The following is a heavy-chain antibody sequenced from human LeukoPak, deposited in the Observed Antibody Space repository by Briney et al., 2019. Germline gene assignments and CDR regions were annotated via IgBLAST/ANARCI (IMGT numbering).Heavy chain of an antibody. CDR2: IYHSGST. CDR3: ARGRYYYFDC. Sequence: SETLSLTCAVSGGSISSGGYSWSWIRQPPGKGLEWIGYIYHSGSTYYNPSLKSRVTISVDRSKNQFSLKLSSVTAADTAVYYCARGRYYYFDCWGQGTLVTVSS. V-gene: IGHV4-30-2*01. D-gene: IGHD5-18*01. J-gene: IGHJ4*02. CDR1: GGSISSGGYS.